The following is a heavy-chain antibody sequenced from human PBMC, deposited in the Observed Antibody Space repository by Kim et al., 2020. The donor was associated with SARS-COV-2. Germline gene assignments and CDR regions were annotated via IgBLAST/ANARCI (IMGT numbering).Heavy chain of an antibody. Sequence: SETLSLTCAVYGGSFSGYYWSWIRQPPGKGLEWIGEINHSGSTNYKPSLKSRVTISVDTSKNQFSLKLSSVTAADTAVYYCARFLGGPVVPAAMALAFDIWGQGTMVTVSS. CDR2: INHSGST. J-gene: IGHJ3*02. V-gene: IGHV4-34*01. CDR1: GGSFSGYY. D-gene: IGHD2-2*01. CDR3: ARFLGGPVVPAAMALAFDI.